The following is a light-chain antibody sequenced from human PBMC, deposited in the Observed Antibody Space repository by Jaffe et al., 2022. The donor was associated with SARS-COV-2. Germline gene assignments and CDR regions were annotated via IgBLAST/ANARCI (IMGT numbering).Light chain of an antibody. V-gene: IGKV1-5*03. J-gene: IGKJ1*01. Sequence: DSQMTQSPSTLSASVGDRVTITCRASQSISNWLAWYQQKPGKAPKLLIYKASSLKSGVPSRFSGSGSGTEFTLTISSLQPDDFATYYCQHYNSYLVTFGQGTKVEIK. CDR3: QHYNSYLVT. CDR1: QSISNW. CDR2: KAS.